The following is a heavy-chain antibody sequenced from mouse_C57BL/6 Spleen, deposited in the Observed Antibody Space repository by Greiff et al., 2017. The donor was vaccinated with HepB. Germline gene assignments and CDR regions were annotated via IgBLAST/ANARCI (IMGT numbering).Heavy chain of an antibody. Sequence: EVQLQQSGAELVRPGASVKLSCTASGFNIKDDYMHWVKQRPEQGLEWIGWIDPENGDTEYASKFQGKATITADTSSNTAYLQLSSLTSEDTAVYYCTTHGNFDYWGQGTTLTVSS. J-gene: IGHJ2*01. V-gene: IGHV14-4*01. CDR3: TTHGNFDY. CDR1: GFNIKDDY. D-gene: IGHD2-1*01. CDR2: IDPENGDT.